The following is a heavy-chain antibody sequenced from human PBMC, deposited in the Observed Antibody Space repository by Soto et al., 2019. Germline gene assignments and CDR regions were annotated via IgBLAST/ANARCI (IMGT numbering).Heavy chain of an antibody. CDR1: GGSISSYY. V-gene: IGHV4-59*01. Sequence: QVQLQESGPGLVKPSETLSLTCTVSGGSISSYYWSWIRQPPGKGLEWIGYIYYSGSTNYNPSLKSRVTISVDTSKNQFSLKLSSVTAADTAVYYCARAFVDDSSGGGIDPWGQGTLVTVSS. CDR3: ARAFVDDSSGGGIDP. D-gene: IGHD3-22*01. J-gene: IGHJ5*02. CDR2: IYYSGST.